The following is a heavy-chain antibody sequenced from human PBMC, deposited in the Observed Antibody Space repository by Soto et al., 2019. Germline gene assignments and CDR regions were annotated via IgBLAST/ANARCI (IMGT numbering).Heavy chain of an antibody. CDR1: GFTFSSYA. CDR2: ISGSGGST. D-gene: IGHD2-2*01. Sequence: PGGSLRLSCAASGFTFSSYAMSWVRQAPGKGLEWVSAISGSGGSTYYADSVKGRFTISRDNSKNTLYLQMNSLRAEDTAVYYCAKDRGSTVRYYYYYMDVWGKGTTVTVSS. CDR3: AKDRGSTVRYYYYYMDV. J-gene: IGHJ6*03. V-gene: IGHV3-23*01.